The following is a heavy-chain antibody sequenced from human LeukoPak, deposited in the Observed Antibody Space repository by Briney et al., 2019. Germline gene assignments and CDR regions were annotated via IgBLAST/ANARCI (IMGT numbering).Heavy chain of an antibody. CDR2: IHIYRGNT. V-gene: IGHV1-18*01. CDR3: ARDVGITVADSFDP. D-gene: IGHD6-13*01. J-gene: IGHJ5*02. CDR1: GYSSTNYG. Sequence: EASVKASCKASGYSSTNYGISWVRQAPGQGLEWMGWIHIYRGNTNYAQKFQGRVTMTTDTSTSTVYMEVRGLRSDDTAMYYCARDVGITVADSFDPWGQGTLVTVSS.